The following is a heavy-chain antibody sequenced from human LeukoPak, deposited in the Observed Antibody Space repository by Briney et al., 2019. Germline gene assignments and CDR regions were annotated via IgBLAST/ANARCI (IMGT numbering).Heavy chain of an antibody. CDR2: IDLRGKT. CDR3: ARGTITTVTDS. Sequence: SGTLSPTCAISGGSISSSTWWTWVRQPPGKGRGGVGAIDLRGKTNSNPSLESRVTLSVDETRTQLSLRMESVTAPNTALYYSARGTITTVTDSWGPGTQVTVSS. J-gene: IGHJ4*02. CDR1: GGSISSSTW. D-gene: IGHD4-17*01. V-gene: IGHV4-4*02.